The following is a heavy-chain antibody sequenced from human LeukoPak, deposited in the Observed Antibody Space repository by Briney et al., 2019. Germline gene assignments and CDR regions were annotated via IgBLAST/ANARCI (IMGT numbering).Heavy chain of an antibody. D-gene: IGHD2-2*01. CDR1: GFTFSSYG. CDR2: IRYDGSNK. CDR3: AKDSPRRVVPAAIEGWFDP. V-gene: IGHV3-30*02. J-gene: IGHJ5*02. Sequence: PGGSLRLSCAASGFTFSSYGMHWVRQAPGKGLEWVAFIRYDGSNKYYADSVKGRFTISRDNSRNTLYLQMNSLRAEDTAVYYCAKDSPRRVVPAAIEGWFDPWGQGTLVTVSS.